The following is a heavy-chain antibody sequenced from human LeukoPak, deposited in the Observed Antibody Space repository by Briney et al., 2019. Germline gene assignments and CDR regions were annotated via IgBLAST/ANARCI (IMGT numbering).Heavy chain of an antibody. V-gene: IGHV3-23*01. D-gene: IGHD3-22*01. J-gene: IGHJ4*02. CDR1: GFTFNAYA. CDR3: AKDRDSSGRYRFDY. Sequence: QPGGSLRLSCSASGFTFNAYALSSVRQAPGKGLEWVSVISGNSGTTYYADSVKGRFTTSRDNSKKTLYLQMSSLGADDTAVYYCAKDRDSSGRYRFDYWGQGTLVTVSS. CDR2: ISGNSGTT.